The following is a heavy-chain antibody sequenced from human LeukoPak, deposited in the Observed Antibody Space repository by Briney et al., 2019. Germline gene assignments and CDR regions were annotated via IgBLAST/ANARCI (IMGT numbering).Heavy chain of an antibody. J-gene: IGHJ4*02. V-gene: IGHV6-1*01. CDR3: ARDPYFNWLYYFDY. CDR2: TYYRSKWYI. CDR1: GDSVSSNTAA. Sequence: SQTLSLTCAISGDSVSSNTAAWNWIRQSPSRGLEWLGRTYYRSKWYIDYAVYVESRITINPDTSKNQFSLQLNSVTPEDTAMYYCARDPYFNWLYYFDYWGQGTLVTVSS. D-gene: IGHD3-22*01.